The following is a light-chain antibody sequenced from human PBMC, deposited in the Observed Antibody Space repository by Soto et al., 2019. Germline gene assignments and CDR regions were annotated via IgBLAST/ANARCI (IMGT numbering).Light chain of an antibody. CDR3: QQYNDYPWT. J-gene: IGKJ1*01. CDR1: QSISAW. Sequence: DIQMTQSPSTLSASVGDRVTITCRASQSISAWLAWYQQKPGKAPNLLIYKASSLESDVPSRFSGSGSGTEFTLTVSSLQPDDFAAYYCQQYNDYPWTFGQGTKVEIK. V-gene: IGKV1-5*03. CDR2: KAS.